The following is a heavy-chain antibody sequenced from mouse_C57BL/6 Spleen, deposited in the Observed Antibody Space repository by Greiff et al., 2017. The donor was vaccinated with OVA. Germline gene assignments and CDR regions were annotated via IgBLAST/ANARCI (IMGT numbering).Heavy chain of an antibody. D-gene: IGHD2-1*01. CDR2: IYPSDSET. CDR1: GYTFTSYW. V-gene: IGHV1-61*01. CDR3: AGTDYGNLDY. Sequence: QVQLQQPGAELVRPGSSVKLSCKASGYTFTSYWMDWVKQRPGQGLEWIGNIYPSDSETHYNQKFKDKATLTVDKSSSTAYMQLISLTSEDSAVYYCAGTDYGNLDYWGQGTTLTVSS. J-gene: IGHJ2*01.